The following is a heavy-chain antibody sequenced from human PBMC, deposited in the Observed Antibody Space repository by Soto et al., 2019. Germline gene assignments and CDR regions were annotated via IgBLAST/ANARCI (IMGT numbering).Heavy chain of an antibody. V-gene: IGHV1-69*01. CDR3: ARTGNDFWSGYYDAFDI. J-gene: IGHJ3*02. D-gene: IGHD3-3*01. CDR2: IIPIFGTA. Sequence: QVQLVQSGAEVKKPGSSVKVSCKASGGTFSSYAISWVRQAPGQGLEWMGGIIPIFGTANYAQKFQGRVTNTADESTSTAYMELSSLRSEDTAVYYCARTGNDFWSGYYDAFDIWGQGTMVTVSS. CDR1: GGTFSSYA.